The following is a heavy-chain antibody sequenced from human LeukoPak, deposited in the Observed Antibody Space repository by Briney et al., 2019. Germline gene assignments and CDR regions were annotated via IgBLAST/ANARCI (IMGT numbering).Heavy chain of an antibody. J-gene: IGHJ3*02. CDR3: ARVFGGPWGSYRFIAFDI. Sequence: GASVKVSCKASGGTFSSYAISWVRQAPGQGLEWMGGIIPIFGTANYAQKFQGRVTITADESTSTAYMELSSLRSEDTAVYYCARVFGGPWGSYRFIAFDIWGQGTMVAVSS. CDR2: IIPIFGTA. V-gene: IGHV1-69*13. D-gene: IGHD3-16*02. CDR1: GGTFSSYA.